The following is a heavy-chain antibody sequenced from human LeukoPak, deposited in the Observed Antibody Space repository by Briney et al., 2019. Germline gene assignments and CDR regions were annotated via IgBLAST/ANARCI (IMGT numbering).Heavy chain of an antibody. CDR2: IWYDGSNK. CDR3: ARDQAGSSYFDY. D-gene: IGHD3-10*01. J-gene: IGHJ4*02. V-gene: IGHV3-33*01. Sequence: PGRSLRLSCAASGFTFSSYGVHWVRQAPGKGLEWVAVIWYDGSNKHYADSVKGRFTISRDNSKNTLYLQMNSLRAEDTAVYYCARDQAGSSYFDYWGQGTLVTVSS. CDR1: GFTFSSYG.